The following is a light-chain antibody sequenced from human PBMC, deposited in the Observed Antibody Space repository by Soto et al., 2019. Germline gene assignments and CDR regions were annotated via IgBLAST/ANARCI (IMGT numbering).Light chain of an antibody. V-gene: IGLV2-8*01. J-gene: IGLJ1*01. CDR2: EVS. Sequence: QSALTQPPSASGSPGQSVTISCTGTSSDVGGYNSVSWYQHHPGKAPKLMIYEVSERPSGVPDRFSGSKSAHTASLTVSGLHAEDEADYYCSSYAGSNNYVFGPGTKLTVL. CDR1: SSDVGGYNS. CDR3: SSYAGSNNYV.